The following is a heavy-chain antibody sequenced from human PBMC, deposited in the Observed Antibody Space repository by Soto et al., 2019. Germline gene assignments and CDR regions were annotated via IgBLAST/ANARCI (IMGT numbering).Heavy chain of an antibody. V-gene: IGHV3-9*01. J-gene: IGHJ4*02. CDR3: AKGGYCSGGSCYDPLEVGDYFDY. Sequence: GGSLRLSCAASGFTFDDYAMHWVRQAPGKGLEWVSGISWNSGSIGYADSVKGRFTISRDNAKNSLYLQMNSLRAEDTALYYCAKGGYCSGGSCYDPLEVGDYFDYWGQGTLVTVSS. CDR1: GFTFDDYA. CDR2: ISWNSGSI. D-gene: IGHD2-15*01.